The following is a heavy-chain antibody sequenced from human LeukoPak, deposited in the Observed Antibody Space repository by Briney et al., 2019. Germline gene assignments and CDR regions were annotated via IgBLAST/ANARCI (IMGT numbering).Heavy chain of an antibody. CDR3: AEADSGGWLQFVCYYYGMDV. J-gene: IGHJ6*02. V-gene: IGHV3-43*02. CDR1: GFTFDDYA. Sequence: PGGSLRLSCAASGFTFDDYAMHWVRQAPGKGLEWVSLISGDCGSTYYADSVKGRFTISRDSSKNSLYLQMTSLRTEDTAFYDCAEADSGGWLQFVCYYYGMDVWGQGTTVTVSS. D-gene: IGHD5-24*01. CDR2: ISGDCGST.